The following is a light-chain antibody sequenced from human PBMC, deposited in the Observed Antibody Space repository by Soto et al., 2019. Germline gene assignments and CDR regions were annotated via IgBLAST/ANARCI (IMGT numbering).Light chain of an antibody. Sequence: DIQLTQSPSFLSASVGDRVTITCRASQDISNFLAWFQQKPGRAPKLLIYAVFTLQSGVPSRFSGSGSGAEFTLTISSLQPEDFATYYCQQHNGYSERMFGQGTKVDIK. CDR3: QQHNGYSERM. CDR1: QDISNF. J-gene: IGKJ1*01. V-gene: IGKV1-9*01. CDR2: AVF.